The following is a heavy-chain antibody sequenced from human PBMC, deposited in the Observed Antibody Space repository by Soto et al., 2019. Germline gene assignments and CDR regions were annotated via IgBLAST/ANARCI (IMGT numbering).Heavy chain of an antibody. D-gene: IGHD6-13*01. Sequence: QVQLQESGPGLVKPSQTLSLTCTVSGGSISSGDYYWSWIRQPPGKGLEWIGYIYYSGSTHYNPARKSRVTISVDTSKTQFSLKRSSVPAADTAVYYCARERPDGSRLDPWGQGTLVTVSS. CDR3: ARERPDGSRLDP. V-gene: IGHV4-30-4*01. CDR2: IYYSGST. J-gene: IGHJ5*02. CDR1: GGSISSGDYY.